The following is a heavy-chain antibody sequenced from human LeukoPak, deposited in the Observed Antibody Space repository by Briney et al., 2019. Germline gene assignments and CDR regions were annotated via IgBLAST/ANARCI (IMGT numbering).Heavy chain of an antibody. CDR3: ARGGPGTTLDC. V-gene: IGHV3-66*01. D-gene: IGHD1-14*01. J-gene: IGHJ4*02. CDR1: GFTVSNYY. CDR2: LYTAGST. Sequence: GGSLRLSCAASGFTVSNYYMSWVRQAPGKGLEWVSVLYTAGSTKYADSVKGRCTISRDNSKNTMYLQMSSLRAEDTAVYYCARGGPGTTLDCWGRGTLVTVSS.